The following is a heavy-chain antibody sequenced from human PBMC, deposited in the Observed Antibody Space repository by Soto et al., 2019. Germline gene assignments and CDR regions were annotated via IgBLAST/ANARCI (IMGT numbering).Heavy chain of an antibody. CDR2: IYYSGST. J-gene: IGHJ4*02. V-gene: IGHV4-59*01. CDR3: ARVNPLKRLWIDY. Sequence: SETLSLTCTVSGGSISSYYWSWIRQPPGKGLEWIGYIYYSGSTNYNPSLKSRVTISVDTSKNQFSLKLSSVTAADTAVYYCARVNPLKRLWIDYWGQGTLVTVSS. CDR1: GGSISSYY. D-gene: IGHD3-16*01.